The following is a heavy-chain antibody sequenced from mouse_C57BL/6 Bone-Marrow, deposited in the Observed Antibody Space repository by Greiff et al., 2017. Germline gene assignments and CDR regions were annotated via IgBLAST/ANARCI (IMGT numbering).Heavy chain of an antibody. CDR2: ISSGGDYI. Sequence: EVQLVESGEGLVKPGGSLKLSCAASGFTFSSYAMSWVRQTPEKRLEWVAYISSGGDYIYYADTVKGRFTISRDNARNTLYLQMSSLKSEDTAMYYCTRLYGSSRGMDYWGQGTSVTVSS. V-gene: IGHV5-9-1*02. CDR3: TRLYGSSRGMDY. D-gene: IGHD1-1*01. CDR1: GFTFSSYA. J-gene: IGHJ4*01.